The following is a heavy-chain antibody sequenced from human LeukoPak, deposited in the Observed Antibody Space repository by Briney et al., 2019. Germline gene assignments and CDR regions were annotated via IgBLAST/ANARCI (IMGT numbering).Heavy chain of an antibody. D-gene: IGHD3/OR15-3a*01. CDR3: ASFGYDFWSGYYKFVDY. CDR1: GFSFSDTA. Sequence: GGSLRLSCAASGFSFSDTAMSWVRQAPGKGLEWVSTISGSGDSTYYADSVKGRFTISRDNSKDTLYLQMSSVRVDDTAVYYCASFGYDFWSGYYKFVDYWGQGTLVTVSS. J-gene: IGHJ4*02. CDR2: ISGSGDST. V-gene: IGHV3-23*01.